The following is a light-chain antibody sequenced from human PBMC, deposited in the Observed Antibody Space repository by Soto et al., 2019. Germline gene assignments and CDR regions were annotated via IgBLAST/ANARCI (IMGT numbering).Light chain of an antibody. CDR1: QGISSY. Sequence: DIQLTQSLSFLSASVGDRVTITCRASQGISSYLAWYQQKPGKAPKLLIYAASTLQSGVPSRFSGSGSGTEFTLTISSLQPEDFATYYCQQLNSYFFGGGTKVEIK. V-gene: IGKV1-9*01. J-gene: IGKJ4*01. CDR2: AAS. CDR3: QQLNSYF.